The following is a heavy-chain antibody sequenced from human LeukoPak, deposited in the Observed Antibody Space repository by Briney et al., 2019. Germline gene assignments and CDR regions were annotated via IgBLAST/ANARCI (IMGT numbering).Heavy chain of an antibody. CDR2: ISGSGGST. V-gene: IGHV3-23*01. Sequence: GGSLRLSCAASGFTLSSYAMSWVRQARGKGLEWVSAISGSGGSTYYADSVKGRFTISRDNSKNTLYLQMNSLRAEDTAVYYCAKYSSSFRSYYFDYWGQGTLVTVSS. D-gene: IGHD6-6*01. CDR3: AKYSSSFRSYYFDY. J-gene: IGHJ4*02. CDR1: GFTLSSYA.